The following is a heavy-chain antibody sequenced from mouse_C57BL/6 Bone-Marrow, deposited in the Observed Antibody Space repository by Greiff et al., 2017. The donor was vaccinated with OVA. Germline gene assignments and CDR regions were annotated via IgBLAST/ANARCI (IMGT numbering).Heavy chain of an antibody. V-gene: IGHV1-54*01. CDR3: ARYYYGSSVWYFEV. CDR1: GYAFTNYL. Sequence: VQLQQSGAELVRPGTSVKVSCKASGYAFTNYLIEWVKQRPGQGLEWIGVINPGSGGTNYNEKFKGKATLTADKSSSTAYMQLSSLTSEDSAVYFCARYYYGSSVWYFEVWGTGTTVTVSS. J-gene: IGHJ1*03. CDR2: INPGSGGT. D-gene: IGHD1-1*01.